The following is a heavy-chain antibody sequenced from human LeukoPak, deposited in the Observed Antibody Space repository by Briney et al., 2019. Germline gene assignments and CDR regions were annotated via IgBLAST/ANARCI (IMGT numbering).Heavy chain of an antibody. D-gene: IGHD5-24*01. CDR1: GDSVSSNSAA. V-gene: IGHV6-1*01. J-gene: IGHJ6*01. CDR3: PRDQIEMATIMPYYYVMDV. Sequence: SQTLSLTCAISGDSVSSNSAAWNWIRQSPSRGLEWLGRTYYRSKWYNDYAVSEKSRITINPDTSKNQFSMQLNSVTPEDTAVYSCPRDQIEMATIMPYYYVMDVWVQGTTFTVSS. CDR2: TYYRSKWYN.